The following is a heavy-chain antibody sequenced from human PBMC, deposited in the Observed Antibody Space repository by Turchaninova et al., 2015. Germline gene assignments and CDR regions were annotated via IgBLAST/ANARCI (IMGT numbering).Heavy chain of an antibody. Sequence: QLVESGGGLVQPGGSLRLSCAASGFTFTTYAMSWVRQAPGKGLEWVSRIRASGGRVYFEDSVKGRFTISRDNSKKTVSLQLISLRAEDTAVYFCAKGPRNNWNVWGAFDIWGQGTKVTVSS. V-gene: IGHV3-23*04. CDR1: GFTFTTYA. D-gene: IGHD1-1*01. CDR3: AKGPRNNWNVWGAFDI. CDR2: IRASGGRV. J-gene: IGHJ3*02.